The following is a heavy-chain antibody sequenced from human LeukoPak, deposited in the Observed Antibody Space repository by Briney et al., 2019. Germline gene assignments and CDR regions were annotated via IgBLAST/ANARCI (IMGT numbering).Heavy chain of an antibody. CDR3: ARGEGDMGSGHDLSFDY. Sequence: SVKVSCKASGGTFSSYAISWVRQAPGQGLEWMGGIIPIFGTANYAQKFQGRVTITTDESTSTAYMELSSLRSEDTAVYYCARGEGDMGSGHDLSFDYWGQGTLVTVSS. V-gene: IGHV1-69*05. J-gene: IGHJ4*02. CDR1: GGTFSSYA. D-gene: IGHD5-12*01. CDR2: IIPIFGTA.